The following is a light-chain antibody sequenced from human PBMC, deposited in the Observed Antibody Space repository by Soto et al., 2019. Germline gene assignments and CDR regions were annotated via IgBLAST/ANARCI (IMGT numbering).Light chain of an antibody. Sequence: DLQLTQSPSFLSASVGDRVTITCRASQRISSYLNWYQQKPGKAPKLLISGVSTLETGVPSRFSGSGSGSEFTLTISSLQPDDFATYSCLQIHTFPRTFGQGTKLEIK. CDR1: QRISSY. V-gene: IGKV1-9*01. J-gene: IGKJ2*01. CDR3: LQIHTFPRT. CDR2: GVS.